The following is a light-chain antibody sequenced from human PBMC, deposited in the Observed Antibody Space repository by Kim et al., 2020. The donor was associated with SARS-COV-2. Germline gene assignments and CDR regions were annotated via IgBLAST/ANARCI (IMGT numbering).Light chain of an antibody. V-gene: IGKV1-39*01. CDR3: QQSYITPGT. CDR2: AAS. Sequence: ASAGDRVTITCRASQNIRRYFNWYQQRPGKAPKLLMYAASTLQTGVPSRFTGSGSGTDFTLTINNLQPEDFATYYCQQSYITPGTFGQGTKLEI. CDR1: QNIRRY. J-gene: IGKJ2*02.